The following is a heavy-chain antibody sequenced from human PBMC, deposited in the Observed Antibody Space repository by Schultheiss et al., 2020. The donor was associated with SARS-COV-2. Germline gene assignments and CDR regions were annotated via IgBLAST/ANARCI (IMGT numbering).Heavy chain of an antibody. CDR3: ARVSLRVIDY. Sequence: GGSLRLSCAASGFTFSSYAMSWVRQAPGKGLEWVSAISGSGGSTYYADSVKGRFTISRDNAKNSLYLQMNSLRAEDTAVYYCARVSLRVIDYWGQGTLVTVSS. CDR1: GFTFSSYA. D-gene: IGHD4-17*01. CDR2: ISGSGGST. J-gene: IGHJ4*02. V-gene: IGHV3-23*01.